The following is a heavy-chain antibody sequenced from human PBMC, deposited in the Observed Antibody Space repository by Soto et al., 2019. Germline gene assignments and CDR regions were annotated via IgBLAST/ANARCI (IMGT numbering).Heavy chain of an antibody. CDR2: ISYDGINK. D-gene: IGHD3-10*01. CDR3: AKDGVFGSGSSFDY. CDR1: GFTFSSDG. V-gene: IGHV3-30*18. J-gene: IGHJ4*02. Sequence: QVQLVESGGGVVQPGRSLRLSCAASGFTFSSDGMHWVRQAPGKGLEWVAVISYDGINKYYADSVRGRFTISRDNSNNTLYLQMNSLRAEDTAVYCCAKDGVFGSGSSFDYWGQGILVTVSS.